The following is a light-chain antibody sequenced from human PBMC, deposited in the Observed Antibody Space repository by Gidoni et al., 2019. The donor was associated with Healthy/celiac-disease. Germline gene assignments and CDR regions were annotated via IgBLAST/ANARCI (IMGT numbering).Light chain of an antibody. CDR1: QGISNY. Sequence: ASVGDRVTITCRASQGISNYLAWYQQKPGKVPKLLIYAASTLQSGVPSRFSGSGSGTDFTLTISSLQPEDVATYYCQKYNSAPHTFXPXTKVDIK. V-gene: IGKV1-27*01. CDR2: AAS. J-gene: IGKJ3*01. CDR3: QKYNSAPHT.